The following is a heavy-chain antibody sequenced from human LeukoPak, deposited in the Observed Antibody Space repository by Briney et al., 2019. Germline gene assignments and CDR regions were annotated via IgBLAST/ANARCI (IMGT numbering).Heavy chain of an antibody. V-gene: IGHV1-2*02. CDR3: ARGVDTAMVSDLFDY. D-gene: IGHD5-18*01. CDR2: INPNSGGT. J-gene: IGHJ4*02. Sequence: GASVKVSCKASGYTFTSYYMHWVRQAPGQGLEWMGWINPNSGGTNYAQKFQGRVTMTRDTSISTAYMELSRLRSDDTAVYYCARGVDTAMVSDLFDYWGQGTLVTVSS. CDR1: GYTFTSYY.